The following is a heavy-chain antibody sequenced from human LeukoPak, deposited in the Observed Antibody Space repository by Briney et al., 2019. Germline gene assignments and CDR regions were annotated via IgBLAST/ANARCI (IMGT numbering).Heavy chain of an antibody. V-gene: IGHV4-4*02. CDR2: IYHSGNT. D-gene: IGHD3-3*01. CDR1: VGSISSRNW. Sequence: SETLSLTCTVSVGSISSRNWWTWVRQPPGKGLEWIGEIYHSGNTNYNPSLKSRVTISVDTSKNQFSLKLSSVTAADTAVYYCAINPSLYYDFWSGYSPQYYFDYWGQGTLVTVSS. J-gene: IGHJ4*02. CDR3: AINPSLYYDFWSGYSPQYYFDY.